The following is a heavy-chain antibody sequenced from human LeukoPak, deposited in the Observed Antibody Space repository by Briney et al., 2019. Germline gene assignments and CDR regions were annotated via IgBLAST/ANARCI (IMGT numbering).Heavy chain of an antibody. V-gene: IGHV3-30*18. CDR1: GFTFSNYG. Sequence: GGSLRLSCAASGFTFSNYGMHWVRQAPGKGLEWVAVISYDGSNKYYADSVKGRFTISRDNSKNTLYLQMNSLRAEDTAVYYCAKDLGLRLEMATISWGQGTLVTVSS. J-gene: IGHJ5*02. CDR2: ISYDGSNK. D-gene: IGHD5-24*01. CDR3: AKDLGLRLEMATIS.